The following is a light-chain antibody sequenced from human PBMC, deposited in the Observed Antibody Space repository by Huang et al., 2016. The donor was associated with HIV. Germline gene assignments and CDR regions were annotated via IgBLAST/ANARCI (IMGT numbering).Light chain of an antibody. Sequence: EIGMTQSPATLSVSPGESATLSCRASQNITTNLVWYHQKVGPAPRLLIYGASTRSTDVPARFSGSGSGTEFTLTIISLQAEDCGIYYCQQYNNRPLITFGPGTKVD. CDR3: QQYNNRPLIT. J-gene: IGKJ3*01. CDR2: GAS. CDR1: QNITTN. V-gene: IGKV3-15*01.